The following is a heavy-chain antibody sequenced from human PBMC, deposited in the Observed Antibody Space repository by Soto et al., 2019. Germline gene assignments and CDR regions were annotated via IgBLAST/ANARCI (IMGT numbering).Heavy chain of an antibody. D-gene: IGHD2-15*01. J-gene: IGHJ4*02. CDR2: IRGSDGST. CDR3: AKGYCSGGSCATAVQQPLFDY. CDR1: GFTFSSYA. V-gene: IGHV3-23*01. Sequence: GVSLRLSCAASGFTFSSYAMTWVRQAPGKGLGWVSTIRGSDGSTYYADSVKGRFTISRDNSKNTLYLQMNSLRAEDTAVYYCAKGYCSGGSCATAVQQPLFDYWGQGTLVTVSS.